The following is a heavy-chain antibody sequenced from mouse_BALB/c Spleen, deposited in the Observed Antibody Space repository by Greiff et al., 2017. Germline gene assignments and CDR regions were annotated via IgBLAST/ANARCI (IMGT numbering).Heavy chain of an antibody. Sequence: EVMLVESGGGLVKPGGSLKLSCAASGFTFSSYAMSWVRQTPEKRLEWVASISSGGSTYYPDSVKGRFTISRDNARNILYLQMSSLRSEDTAMYYCARDYGSSSAYWGQGTLVTVSA. CDR2: ISSGGST. D-gene: IGHD1-1*01. CDR1: GFTFSSYA. CDR3: ARDYGSSSAY. V-gene: IGHV5-6-5*01. J-gene: IGHJ3*01.